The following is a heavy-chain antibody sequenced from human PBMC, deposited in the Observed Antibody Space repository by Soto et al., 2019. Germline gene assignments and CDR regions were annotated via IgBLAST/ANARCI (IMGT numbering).Heavy chain of an antibody. Sequence: PGESLKISCKGSGYSFTSYWIGWERQMPGKGLEWMGIIYPGDSDTRYSPSFQGQVTISADKSISTAYLQWSSLKASDTAMYYCARLGGTGYCSSTSCPGNYYYYGMDVWGQGTTVTVSS. J-gene: IGHJ6*02. CDR1: GYSFTSYW. CDR2: IYPGDSDT. D-gene: IGHD2-2*01. V-gene: IGHV5-51*01. CDR3: ARLGGTGYCSSTSCPGNYYYYGMDV.